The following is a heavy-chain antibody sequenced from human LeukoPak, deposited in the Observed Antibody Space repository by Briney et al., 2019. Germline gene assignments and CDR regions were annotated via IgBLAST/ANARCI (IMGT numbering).Heavy chain of an antibody. CDR1: GFTFSSYG. V-gene: IGHV3-33*01. CDR3: AVAAYDYVWGSYRRGYYFDY. CDR2: IWYDGSNK. Sequence: GGSLRLSCAASGFTFSSYGMHWVRQAPGKGLEWVAVIWYDGSNKYYAESVEGRFTISRDNSKNTLYLQMNSLRAEDTAVYYCAVAAYDYVWGSYRRGYYFDYWGQGTLVTVSS. J-gene: IGHJ4*02. D-gene: IGHD3-16*02.